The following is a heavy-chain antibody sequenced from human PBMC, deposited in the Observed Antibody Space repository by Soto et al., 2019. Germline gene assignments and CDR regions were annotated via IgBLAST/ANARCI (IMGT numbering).Heavy chain of an antibody. D-gene: IGHD4-4*01. Sequence: QVQLVQSGAEVKKPGSSVKVSCKASGGTFSSYAISWVRQAPGQGLEWMGGIIPIFGTANYAQKFQGRVTITADDSTSTAYVELSSLRSEDTAVYYCARERMTTVIYYYYGMDVWGQGTTVTVSS. J-gene: IGHJ6*02. CDR1: GGTFSSYA. V-gene: IGHV1-69*01. CDR3: ARERMTTVIYYYYGMDV. CDR2: IIPIFGTA.